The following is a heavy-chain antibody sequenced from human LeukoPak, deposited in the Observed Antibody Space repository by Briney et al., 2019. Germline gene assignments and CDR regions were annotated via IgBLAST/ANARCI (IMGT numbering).Heavy chain of an antibody. CDR2: ITGNAVGT. V-gene: IGHV3-23*01. Sequence: GGSLRLSCAASGFAFSTYGMSWVRQAPGKGLEWVSVITGNAVGTYYADSVKGRFTISRHNSKNTLYLQMNRLITEDMAVSPDRHLDLWGRGTLVSVSS. CDR3: RHLDL. J-gene: IGHJ2*01. CDR1: GFAFSTYG.